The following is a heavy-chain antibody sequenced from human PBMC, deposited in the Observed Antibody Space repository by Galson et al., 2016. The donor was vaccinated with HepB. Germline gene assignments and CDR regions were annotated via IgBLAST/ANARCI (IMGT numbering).Heavy chain of an antibody. Sequence: SLRLSCATSGFTLSDYYMNWIRQAPGKELEWVSSFSSSDRTIYYADSVKGRFTISRDNAKNSLYLQMNSLRAEDTAVYYCARFAVGRMFRNWYFDLWGRGTLVTVSS. CDR1: GFTLSDYY. CDR2: FSSSDRTI. D-gene: IGHD3-10*02. J-gene: IGHJ2*01. V-gene: IGHV3-11*01. CDR3: ARFAVGRMFRNWYFDL.